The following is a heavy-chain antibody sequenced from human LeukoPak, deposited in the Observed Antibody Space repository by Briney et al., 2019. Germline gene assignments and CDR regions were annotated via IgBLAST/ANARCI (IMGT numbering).Heavy chain of an antibody. CDR1: GFTFSSYS. J-gene: IGHJ3*02. V-gene: IGHV3-21*01. Sequence: GGSLRLSCAASGFTFSSYSMNWVRQAPGKGLEWVSSISSSSSYIYYADPVKGRFTISRDNAKNSLYLQMNSLRAEDTAVYYCARDGAMAGAFDIWGQGTMVTVSS. CDR3: ARDGAMAGAFDI. CDR2: ISSSSSYI. D-gene: IGHD5-18*01.